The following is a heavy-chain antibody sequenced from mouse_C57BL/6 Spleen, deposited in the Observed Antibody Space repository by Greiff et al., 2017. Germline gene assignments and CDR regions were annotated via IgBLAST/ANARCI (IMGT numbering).Heavy chain of an antibody. V-gene: IGHV1-26*01. CDR1: GFTFTDYY. CDR3: ARSPAPFAY. CDR2: INPNNGGT. J-gene: IGHJ3*01. Sequence: EVQLLPSGPELVKPGASVQISCKASGFTFTDYYMNWVKQSHGKSLEWIGDINPNNGGTSYNQKFKGKATLTVDKSSSTAYMELRSLTSEDSAVYYCARSPAPFAYWGQGTLVTVSA.